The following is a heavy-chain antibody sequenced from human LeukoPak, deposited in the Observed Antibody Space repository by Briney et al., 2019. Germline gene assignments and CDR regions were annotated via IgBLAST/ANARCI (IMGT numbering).Heavy chain of an antibody. CDR1: GGSISSYY. J-gene: IGHJ3*02. Sequence: SETLSLTCTVSGGSISSYYWSWIRQPAGKGLEWIGRIYTSGSTNYNPSLKSRVTMSVDTSKNQFSLKLSSVTAADTAVYYCARGGCSGGSCYTAHDAFDTWGQGTMVTVSS. V-gene: IGHV4-4*07. CDR2: IYTSGST. D-gene: IGHD2-15*01. CDR3: ARGGCSGGSCYTAHDAFDT.